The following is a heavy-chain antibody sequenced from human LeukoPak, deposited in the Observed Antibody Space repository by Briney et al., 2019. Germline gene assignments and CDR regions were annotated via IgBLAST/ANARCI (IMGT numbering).Heavy chain of an antibody. J-gene: IGHJ4*02. CDR3: AILGYSSSWYGDY. CDR1: GGTFTSYA. CDR2: IIPIFGTA. D-gene: IGHD6-13*01. Sequence: GSSVKVSCKASGGTFTSYAISWVRQAPGQGLEWMGGIIPIFGTANYAQKFQGRVTITADKSTSTAYMELSSLRSEDTAVYYCAILGYSSSWYGDYWGQGTLVTVSS. V-gene: IGHV1-69*06.